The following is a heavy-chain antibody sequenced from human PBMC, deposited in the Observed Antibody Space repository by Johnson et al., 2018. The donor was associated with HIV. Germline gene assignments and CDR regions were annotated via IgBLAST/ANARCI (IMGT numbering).Heavy chain of an antibody. V-gene: IGHV3-30*02. D-gene: IGHD3-3*01. Sequence: QVQLVESGGGVVQPGGSLRLSCAVSGFTFRSYGMHWVRQAPGKGLEWVAFIRYDGSNKYYVDSVKGRFTISRDNAKNSLYLQMNSLRAEDTALYYCARPIFGVVSSPVDAFDIWGQGTMVTVSS. CDR1: GFTFRSYG. CDR3: ARPIFGVVSSPVDAFDI. J-gene: IGHJ3*02. CDR2: IRYDGSNK.